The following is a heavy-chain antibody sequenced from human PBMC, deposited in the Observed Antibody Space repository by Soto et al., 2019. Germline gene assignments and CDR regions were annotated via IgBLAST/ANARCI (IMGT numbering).Heavy chain of an antibody. CDR3: ARRGYHVSLGYYYAMDL. Sequence: EVQLVQSGAEVKKPGESLRISCKGVGYTFTDFWITWVRQKPGKGLEWMGKIDPPDSYTNYSPSFQGHVTISVDRSTNPAYLQGSSLKASDTATYYCARRGYHVSLGYYYAMDLWGQGTTVTVSS. J-gene: IGHJ6*02. CDR2: IDPPDSYT. D-gene: IGHD2-15*01. V-gene: IGHV5-10-1*03. CDR1: GYTFTDFW.